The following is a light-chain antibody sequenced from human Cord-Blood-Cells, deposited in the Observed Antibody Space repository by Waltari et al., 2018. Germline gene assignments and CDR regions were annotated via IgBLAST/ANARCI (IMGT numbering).Light chain of an antibody. CDR3: QQYGSSPMYT. CDR1: QSVSSSY. Sequence: EIVLTQSPGTLSLSQGERATLSCRASQSVSSSYLAWYQQKPGQAPRLLIYGASSRATGIPDRFSGSVSGTDFTLTISRLEPEDFALYYCQQYGSSPMYTFGQGTKLEIK. CDR2: GAS. J-gene: IGKJ2*01. V-gene: IGKV3-20*01.